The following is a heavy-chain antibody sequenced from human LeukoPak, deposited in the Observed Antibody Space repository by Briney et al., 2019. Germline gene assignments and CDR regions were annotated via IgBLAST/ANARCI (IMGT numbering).Heavy chain of an antibody. CDR3: ARTNGYSSGWYGWRPFDH. CDR2: ISTYNTNT. V-gene: IGHV1-18*01. Sequence: ASVKVSCKASGYTFTSYGISWVRQAPGQGLEWMGWISTYNTNTNYAQKLQGRVTMTTDTSTSTAYMELRSLRSDDTAVYYCARTNGYSSGWYGWRPFDHWGQGTLVTVSS. J-gene: IGHJ4*02. D-gene: IGHD6-19*01. CDR1: GYTFTSYG.